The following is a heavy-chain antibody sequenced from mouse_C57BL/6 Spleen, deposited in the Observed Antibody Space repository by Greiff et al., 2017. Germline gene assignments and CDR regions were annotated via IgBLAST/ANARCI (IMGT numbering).Heavy chain of an antibody. V-gene: IGHV1-64*01. CDR2: IHPNSGST. CDR3: ARSDYYGSSGDY. CDR1: GYTFTSYW. Sequence: VQLQQPGAELVKPGASVKLSCKASGYTFTSYWMHWVKQRPGQGLEWIGMIHPNSGSTNYNEKFKSKATLTVDKSSSTAYMQLSSLPSEDSAVYYCARSDYYGSSGDYWGQGTTLTVSS. D-gene: IGHD1-1*01. J-gene: IGHJ2*01.